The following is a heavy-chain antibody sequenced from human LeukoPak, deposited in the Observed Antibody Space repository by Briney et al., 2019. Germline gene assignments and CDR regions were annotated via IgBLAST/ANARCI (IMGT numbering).Heavy chain of an antibody. V-gene: IGHV3-74*01. J-gene: IGHJ4*02. CDR1: GFTFSSYW. D-gene: IGHD2-15*01. CDR3: AREVPGGSPNFDY. CDR2: ISSDGSST. Sequence: PGGSLRLSCAASGFTFSSYWMHWVRQAPGKGLVWVSRISSDGSSTTYADSVKGRFTISRDNAKNTVYLQMNSLRAEDTAVYYCAREVPGGSPNFDYWGQGTRVTVSS.